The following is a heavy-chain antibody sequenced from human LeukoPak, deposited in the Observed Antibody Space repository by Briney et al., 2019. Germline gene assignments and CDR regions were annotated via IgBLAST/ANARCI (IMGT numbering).Heavy chain of an antibody. Sequence: SETLSLTCTVSGDSIRSSRYYWGWIRQPPGMGLEWIGSIYYNARTYYNPSLKSRVTISVDTSKNQFSLKVSSVTAADTAVYYCARFEGNYFDYWGQGILVTVSS. V-gene: IGHV4-39*07. CDR3: ARFEGNYFDY. J-gene: IGHJ4*02. CDR2: IYYNART. D-gene: IGHD3-10*01. CDR1: GDSIRSSRYY.